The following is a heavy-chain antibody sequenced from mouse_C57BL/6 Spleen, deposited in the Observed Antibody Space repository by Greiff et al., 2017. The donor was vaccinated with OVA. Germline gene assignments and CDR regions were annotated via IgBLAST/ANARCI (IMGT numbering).Heavy chain of an antibody. J-gene: IGHJ4*01. Sequence: EVQLMESEGGLVQPGSSMKLSCTASGFTFSDYYMAWVRQVPEKGLEWVANINYDGSSTYYLDSLKSRFIISRDNAKNILYLQMSSLKSEDTATYYCARGGTYYGSSYGDAMDDWGKGTSVTVAS. CDR2: INYDGSST. CDR3: ARGGTYYGSSYGDAMDD. CDR1: GFTFSDYY. V-gene: IGHV5-16*01. D-gene: IGHD1-1*01.